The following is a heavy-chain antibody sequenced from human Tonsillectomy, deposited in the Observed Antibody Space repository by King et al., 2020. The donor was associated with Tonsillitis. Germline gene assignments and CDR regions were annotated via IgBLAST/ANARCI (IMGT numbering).Heavy chain of an antibody. CDR2: IYWNDDK. V-gene: IGHV2-5*01. Sequence: TLKESGPTLVKPTQTLTLTCTFSGFSLSTSGVGVGWIRQPPGKALEWLALIYWNDDKRYSPSLKSRLTITTYTSKNQVVLTMTNMDPVETATYYCAHRLCDAIYCGTGPFDYWGQGTLVTVSS. CDR1: GFSLSTSGVG. J-gene: IGHJ4*02. D-gene: IGHD2-21*01. CDR3: AHRLCDAIYCGTGPFDY.